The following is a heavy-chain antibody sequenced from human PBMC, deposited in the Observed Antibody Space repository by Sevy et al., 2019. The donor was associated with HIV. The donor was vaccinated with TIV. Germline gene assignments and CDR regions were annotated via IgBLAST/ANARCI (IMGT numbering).Heavy chain of an antibody. CDR1: GFTFSSYA. D-gene: IGHD3-3*01. Sequence: GESLKISCAASGFTFSSYAMSWVRQAPGKGLEWVSAISGSGGSTYYADSVKGRFTISRDNSKNTLYLQMNSLRAEDTAVYYCAKDGVRGTIFGVVIVGFDPWGQGTLVTVSS. CDR3: AKDGVRGTIFGVVIVGFDP. V-gene: IGHV3-23*01. J-gene: IGHJ5*02. CDR2: ISGSGGST.